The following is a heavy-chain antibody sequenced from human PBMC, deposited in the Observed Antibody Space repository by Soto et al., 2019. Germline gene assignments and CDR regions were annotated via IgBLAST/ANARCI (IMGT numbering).Heavy chain of an antibody. J-gene: IGHJ4*02. D-gene: IGHD2-2*01. CDR2: ISDSGST. CDR3: AKGFDGPHCTRTSCLFYFSY. V-gene: IGHV3-23*01. CDR1: GFTFTNYA. Sequence: HPGGSLRLSCAASGFTFTNYAMNWVRLAPGKGLEWVSTISDSGSTYYADSVKGRFTISRDNSKNTLYLHMSSLRAEDTAVYFCAKGFDGPHCTRTSCLFYFSYWGKGTLVTFSS.